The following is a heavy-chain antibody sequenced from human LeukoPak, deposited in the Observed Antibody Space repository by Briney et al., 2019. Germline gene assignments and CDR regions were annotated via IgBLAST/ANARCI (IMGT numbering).Heavy chain of an antibody. V-gene: IGHV3-30*04. CDR2: ISYDGSNK. D-gene: IGHD6-6*01. CDR3: ARGSSSAPDAFDI. Sequence: PGGSLRLSCAASGFTFSSYAMHWVRQAPGKGLEWVAVISYDGSNKYYADSVKGRFTISRDNSKNTLYLQMNSLRAEDTAVYYCARGSSSAPDAFDIWGQGTMVTVSS. J-gene: IGHJ3*02. CDR1: GFTFSSYA.